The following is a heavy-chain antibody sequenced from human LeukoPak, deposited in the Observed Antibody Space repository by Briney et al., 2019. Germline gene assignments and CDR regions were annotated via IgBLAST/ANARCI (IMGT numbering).Heavy chain of an antibody. D-gene: IGHD4-17*01. CDR3: AKTPGYGDYSMDV. V-gene: IGHV3-23*01. CDR1: GFTFSSYA. J-gene: IGHJ6*03. CDR2: TSGSGVNT. Sequence: PGGSLRLSCAASGFTFSSYAMNWVRQAPGKGLEWVSTTSGSGVNTYFADSVKGRFTISRDNSKNTLYLQMNTLRAEDTAVYYCAKTPGYGDYSMDVWGKGTRVTVSS.